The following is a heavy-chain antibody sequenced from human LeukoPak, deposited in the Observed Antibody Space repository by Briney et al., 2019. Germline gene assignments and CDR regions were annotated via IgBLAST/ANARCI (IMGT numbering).Heavy chain of an antibody. CDR3: ARDLAGSRWSYYFDY. D-gene: IGHD6-13*01. CDR2: ISSSTGTI. Sequence: GRSLRLSWAASGFTFSSYSMKWVRPAPGKGLEWISSISSSTGTIYYAEYEKCRFTIYRDNAKNSLYLQMNSLRDEDTAVYYCARDLAGSRWSYYFDYWGQGTLVSVSS. V-gene: IGHV3-48*02. CDR1: GFTFSSYS. J-gene: IGHJ4*02.